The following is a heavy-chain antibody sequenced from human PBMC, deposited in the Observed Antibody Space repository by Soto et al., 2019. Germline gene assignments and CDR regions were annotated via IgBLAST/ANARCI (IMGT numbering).Heavy chain of an antibody. D-gene: IGHD6-13*01. V-gene: IGHV4-4*02. CDR3: ASSSPTLDRTTWYWFDP. CDR2: IYHTGSL. Sequence: NHXGTLGLTCSVSRCPMSSSDWWSWVRQPPGKGLEWIGEIYHTGSLNYNPSFKSRVTLSVDKSKNQFSLKMTSLTAADTAVYYCASSSPTLDRTTWYWFDPWGQGIPVTVSS. J-gene: IGHJ5*02. CDR1: RCPMSSSDW.